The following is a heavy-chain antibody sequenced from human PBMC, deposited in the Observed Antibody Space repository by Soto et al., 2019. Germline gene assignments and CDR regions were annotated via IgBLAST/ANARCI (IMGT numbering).Heavy chain of an antibody. CDR3: ATGGSGSYYNRQFDY. V-gene: IGHV1-2*02. Sequence: QVPLVQSGAEVKKPGASVKVSCKASGYTFTGYYMHWVRQAPGQGLEWMGWINPNSGGTNSAQKFQGRVTMTRDTSISTANMELNRLRSDDTAVYYCATGGSGSYYNRQFDYWGQGTLVTVSS. J-gene: IGHJ4*02. D-gene: IGHD3-10*01. CDR1: GYTFTGYY. CDR2: INPNSGGT.